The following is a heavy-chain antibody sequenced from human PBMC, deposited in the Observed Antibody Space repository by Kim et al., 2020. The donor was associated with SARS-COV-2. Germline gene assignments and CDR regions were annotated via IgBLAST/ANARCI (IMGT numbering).Heavy chain of an antibody. CDR2: VDRSGTNT. CDR1: GFIFTNYA. CDR3: AKYMIRGPALFDY. D-gene: IGHD3-10*01. Sequence: GGSLRLSCAVSGFIFTNYAMTWVRQAPGRGPEWVSSVDRSGTNTYYADSVKGRFTISRDNSKNTLYLQMNNLGAEDTAVYYCAKYMIRGPALFDYWGQGTLVTVSS. J-gene: IGHJ4*02. V-gene: IGHV3-23*05.